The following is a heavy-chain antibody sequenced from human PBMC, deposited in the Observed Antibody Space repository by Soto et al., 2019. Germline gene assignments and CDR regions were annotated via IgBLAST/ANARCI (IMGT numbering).Heavy chain of an antibody. Sequence: PSETLSLTCTVSDGSISSGDYYWSWIRQPPGKGLEWIGYIYYSGSTYYNPSLKGRVTISVDTSKNQFSLKLSSVTAADTAVYYCAGTNYDFWCCYVYYYYGMYVCAQRTTVPVSS. CDR1: DGSISSGDYY. CDR2: IYYSGST. CDR3: AGTNYDFWCCYVYYYYGMYV. V-gene: IGHV4-30-4*01. J-gene: IGHJ6*02. D-gene: IGHD3-3*01.